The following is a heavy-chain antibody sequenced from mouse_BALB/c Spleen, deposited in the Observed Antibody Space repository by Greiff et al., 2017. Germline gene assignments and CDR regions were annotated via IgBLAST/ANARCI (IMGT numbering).Heavy chain of an antibody. Sequence: VQLQQSGAELVKPGASVKLSCTASGFNIKDTYMHWVKQRPEQGLEWIGRIDPANGNTKYDPKFQGKATITADTSSNTAYLQLGSLTSEDTAVYYCARDGYDLAWFAYWGQGTLVTVCA. J-gene: IGHJ3*01. V-gene: IGHV14-3*02. CDR1: GFNIKDTY. D-gene: IGHD2-2*01. CDR3: ARDGYDLAWFAY. CDR2: IDPANGNT.